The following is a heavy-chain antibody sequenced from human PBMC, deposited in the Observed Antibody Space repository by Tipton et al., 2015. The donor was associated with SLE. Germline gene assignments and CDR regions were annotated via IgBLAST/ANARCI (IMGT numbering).Heavy chain of an antibody. D-gene: IGHD1-26*01. V-gene: IGHV4-4*07. CDR2: IYTSGST. CDR3: ARERVGLSGCEPRGFRWFDP. Sequence: TLSLTCTVSGGSIRSYYWCWIRQPAGKGLEWIGRIYTSGSTNYNPSLKSRVTMSVDTSKNQFSLKLSSVTVADTAVYHCARERVGLSGCEPRGFRWFDPWGQGTLVTVSS. J-gene: IGHJ5*02. CDR1: GGSIRSYY.